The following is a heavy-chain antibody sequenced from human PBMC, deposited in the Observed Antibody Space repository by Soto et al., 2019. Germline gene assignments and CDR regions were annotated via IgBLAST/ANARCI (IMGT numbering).Heavy chain of an antibody. CDR2: IDPSDSQT. Sequence: GESLQISCKGSGYSFAGYWITWVRQKPGKGLEWMGRIDPSDSQTYYSPSFRGHVTISATKSITTVFLQWSSLRASDTAMYYCARQIYDSDTGPNSPYYFDSWGQGTPVTVSS. D-gene: IGHD3-22*01. J-gene: IGHJ4*02. CDR1: GYSFAGYW. CDR3: ARQIYDSDTGPNSPYYFDS. V-gene: IGHV5-10-1*01.